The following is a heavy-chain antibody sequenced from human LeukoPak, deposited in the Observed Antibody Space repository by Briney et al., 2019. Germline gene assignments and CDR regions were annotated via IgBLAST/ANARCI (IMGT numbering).Heavy chain of an antibody. Sequence: SETLSLTCTVFGGSISTYYWSWIRQPPGKGLEWIGYIYHSGSTNYNPSLKSRVTISVDTSQNQFYLKLSSVTAADTAVYYCARHLTGYYDSSGYALFDYWGRGTLVTVSS. D-gene: IGHD3-22*01. CDR3: ARHLTGYYDSSGYALFDY. J-gene: IGHJ4*02. CDR1: GGSISTYY. V-gene: IGHV4-59*01. CDR2: IYHSGST.